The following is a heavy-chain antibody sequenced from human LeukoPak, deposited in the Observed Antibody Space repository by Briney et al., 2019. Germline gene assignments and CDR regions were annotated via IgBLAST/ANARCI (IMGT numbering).Heavy chain of an antibody. Sequence: ASVKVSCKPSVYTFTNYGGSWVRQALGQGLEWMGWINAYNGDTHYAQNLQGRLTMTTDTSTSMAFMELRSLRPDDTAVYFCARWGLVAPGTYYYYYMDVWGRGTTVTVSS. V-gene: IGHV1-18*01. CDR3: ARWGLVAPGTYYYYYMDV. D-gene: IGHD2-2*01. CDR1: VYTFTNYG. CDR2: INAYNGDT. J-gene: IGHJ6*03.